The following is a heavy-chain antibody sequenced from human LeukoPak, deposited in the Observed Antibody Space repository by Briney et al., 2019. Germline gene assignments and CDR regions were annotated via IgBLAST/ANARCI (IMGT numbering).Heavy chain of an antibody. CDR2: INHSGST. V-gene: IGHV4-34*01. J-gene: IGHJ4*02. CDR1: GGSFSGYY. D-gene: IGHD3-22*01. CDR3: ARVGWSGSSGFLDY. Sequence: PSETLSLTCAVSGGSFSGYYWSWIRQPPGKGLEWIGEINHSGSTNYHPSLKSRVTISVDTSKNQFSFKLSSLTAADTAVYYCARVGWSGSSGFLDYWGQGTLVTVSS.